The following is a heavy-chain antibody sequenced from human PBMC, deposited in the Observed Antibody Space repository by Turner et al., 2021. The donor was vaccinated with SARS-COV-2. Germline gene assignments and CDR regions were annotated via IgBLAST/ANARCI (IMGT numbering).Heavy chain of an antibody. CDR2: IWYDGSNK. V-gene: IGHV3-33*01. D-gene: IGHD1-26*01. Sequence: QVQLVESGGGVVQPGRSLSLSCAASGFTFSNYGMHWVRQAPGKGLEWVAVIWYDGSNKYYADSVKGRFTISRDNSKNTLYLQMNSLRAEDTAVYYCAREGIVGGTSGFDIWGQGTMVTVSS. CDR1: GFTFSNYG. CDR3: AREGIVGGTSGFDI. J-gene: IGHJ3*02.